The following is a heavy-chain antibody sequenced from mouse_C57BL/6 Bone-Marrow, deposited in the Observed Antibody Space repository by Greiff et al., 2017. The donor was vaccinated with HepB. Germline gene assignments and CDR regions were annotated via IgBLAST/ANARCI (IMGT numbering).Heavy chain of an antibody. CDR2: IFPGSGST. CDR3: AGGGATAGGPLFAY. D-gene: IGHD1-2*01. Sequence: QVQLKESGPELVKPGASVKISCKASGYTFTDYYINWVKQRPGQGLEWIGWIFPGSGSTYYNEKFKGKATLTVDKSSSTAYMLLSSLTSEDSAVYFCAGGGATAGGPLFAYWGQGTLVTVSA. J-gene: IGHJ3*01. CDR1: GYTFTDYY. V-gene: IGHV1-75*01.